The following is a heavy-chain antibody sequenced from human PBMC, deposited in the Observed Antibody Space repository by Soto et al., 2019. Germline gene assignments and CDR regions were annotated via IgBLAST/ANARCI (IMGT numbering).Heavy chain of an antibody. V-gene: IGHV1-69*13. CDR2: IIPIFGTA. CDR1: GCTFSSYA. CDR3: ARGVGAGGAFDI. Sequence: SVEVSCKASGCTFSSYAISWVRQAPGQGLEWMGGIIPIFGTANYAQKFQGRVTITADESTSTAYMELSSLRSEDTAVYYCARGVGAGGAFDIWGQGTMVTVSS. J-gene: IGHJ3*02. D-gene: IGHD1-26*01.